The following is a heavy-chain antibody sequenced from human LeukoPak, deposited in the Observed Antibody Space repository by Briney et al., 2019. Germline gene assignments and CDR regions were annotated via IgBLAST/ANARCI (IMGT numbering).Heavy chain of an antibody. D-gene: IGHD1-1*01. CDR2: ISTSGTTI. CDR1: GFTFSSDE. Sequence: GGSLRLSCAASGFTFSSDEMNWVRQAPGKGLEWVSYISTSGTTIYYADSVKGRFTISRGNAKSSLYLHMNSLRAEDTAFYYCARRVPTGKKDWGQGTLVTVSS. J-gene: IGHJ4*02. V-gene: IGHV3-48*03. CDR3: ARRVPTGKKD.